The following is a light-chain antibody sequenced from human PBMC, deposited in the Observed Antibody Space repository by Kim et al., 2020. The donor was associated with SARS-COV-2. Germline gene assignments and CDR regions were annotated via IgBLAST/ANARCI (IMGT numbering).Light chain of an antibody. CDR3: HQYNHWPRGT. Sequence: SPGETATPSCRASQSVSTNLAWYQQKPGQAPRLLIYGASTRATGIPARFSGSGSGTEFTLTISSLQSEDFALYYCHQYNHWPRGTFGQGTRLEIK. CDR2: GAS. CDR1: QSVSTN. J-gene: IGKJ5*01. V-gene: IGKV3-15*01.